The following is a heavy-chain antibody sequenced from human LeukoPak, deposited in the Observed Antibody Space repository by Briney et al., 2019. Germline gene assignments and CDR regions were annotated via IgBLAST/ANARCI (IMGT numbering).Heavy chain of an antibody. J-gene: IGHJ3*02. CDR2: IYYSGST. D-gene: IGHD2-8*02. V-gene: IGHV4-30-4*08. CDR3: ARALTDGAFDI. CDR1: GGSISSGDYY. Sequence: SETLSLTCTVSGGSISSGDYYWSWIRQPPGKGLEWIGYIYYSGSTYYNPSPKSRVTISVDTSKNQFSLKLSSVTAADTAVYYCARALTDGAFDIWGQGTMVTVSS.